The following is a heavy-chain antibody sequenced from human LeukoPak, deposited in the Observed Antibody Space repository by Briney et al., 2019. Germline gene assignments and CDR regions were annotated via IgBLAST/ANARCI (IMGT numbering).Heavy chain of an antibody. CDR1: GFTFSTYG. CDR2: VWYDGTNI. V-gene: IGHV3-33*06. D-gene: IGHD3-22*01. J-gene: IGHJ4*02. Sequence: PGGSLRLSCAASGFTFSTYGMHWVRQAPGKGLEWVAVVWYDGTNIHYVDSVKGRFTISRDNSKSTLYLQMNSLRAEDTAVYYCAKDSGPYTSGYYGHWGQGTLVTVSS. CDR3: AKDSGPYTSGYYGH.